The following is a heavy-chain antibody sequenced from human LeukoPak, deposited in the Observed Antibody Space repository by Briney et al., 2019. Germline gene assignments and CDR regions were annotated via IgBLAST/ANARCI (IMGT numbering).Heavy chain of an antibody. D-gene: IGHD6-19*01. V-gene: IGHV3-23*01. CDR2: ISGSGGST. Sequence: GGSLRLSCAASGFTFSSYAMSWVRQAPGKGLEWVSAISGSGGSTYYADSVKGRFTISRDNSKNMLYLQMNSLRAEDTAVYYCGRNDIAVAGTVSTFDYWGQGTLVTVSS. CDR3: GRNDIAVAGTVSTFDY. J-gene: IGHJ4*02. CDR1: GFTFSSYA.